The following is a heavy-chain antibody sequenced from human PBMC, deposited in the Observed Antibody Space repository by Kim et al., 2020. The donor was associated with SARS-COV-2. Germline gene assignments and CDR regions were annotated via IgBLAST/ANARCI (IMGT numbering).Heavy chain of an antibody. CDR3: ARSITIFGVVITFDY. V-gene: IGHV4-4*02. D-gene: IGHD3-3*01. J-gene: IGHJ4*02. Sequence: PSLKSRVTISVYKSKNQFSLKLSSVTAADTAVYYCARSITIFGVVITFDYWGQGTLVTVSS.